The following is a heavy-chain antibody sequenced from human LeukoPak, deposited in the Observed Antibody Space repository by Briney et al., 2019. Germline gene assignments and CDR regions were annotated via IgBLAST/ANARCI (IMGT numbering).Heavy chain of an antibody. V-gene: IGHV3-7*01. Sequence: GGSLRLSCAASGFTFSSYYMSWVRQAPGKGLEWVANIKRDGSETYYVDSVKGRFTISRDNAKNSLYLQMSTLRAEDTAVYYCARDLNARSSYELGYWGQGTLVTVSS. D-gene: IGHD5-12*01. CDR1: GFTFSSYY. CDR2: IKRDGSET. CDR3: ARDLNARSSYELGY. J-gene: IGHJ4*02.